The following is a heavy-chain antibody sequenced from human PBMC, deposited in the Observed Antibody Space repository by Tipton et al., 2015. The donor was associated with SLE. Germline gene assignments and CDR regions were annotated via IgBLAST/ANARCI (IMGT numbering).Heavy chain of an antibody. J-gene: IGHJ4*02. CDR2: IYYSGST. D-gene: IGHD3-10*01. CDR1: GGSISSGGYS. V-gene: IGHV4-31*02. CDR3: ARGFRADNFDY. Sequence: LRLSCAVSGGSISSGGYSWSWIRQPPGKGLEWIGYIYYSGSTYYNPSLKGRVTISVDTSKNQFSLKLSSVTAADTAVYYCARGFRADNFDYWGQGTLVTVSS.